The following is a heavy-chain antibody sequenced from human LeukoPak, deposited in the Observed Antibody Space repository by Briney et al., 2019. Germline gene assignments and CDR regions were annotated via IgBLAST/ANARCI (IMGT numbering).Heavy chain of an antibody. CDR1: GFTFSSYA. J-gene: IGHJ4*02. CDR3: AKDRTHGIAAAGTGY. D-gene: IGHD6-13*01. V-gene: IGHV3-23*01. CDR2: ISGSGGST. Sequence: GGSLRLSCAASGFTFSSYAVSWVRQAPGKGLEWVSAISGSGGSTYYADSVKGRFTISRDNSKNTLYLQVNSLRAEDTAVYYCAKDRTHGIAAAGTGYWGQGTLVTVSS.